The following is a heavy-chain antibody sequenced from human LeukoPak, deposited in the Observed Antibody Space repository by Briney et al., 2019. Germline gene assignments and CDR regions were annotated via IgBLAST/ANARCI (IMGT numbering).Heavy chain of an antibody. CDR3: AGGGSDPSDAFDI. J-gene: IGHJ3*02. V-gene: IGHV3-33*01. Sequence: GGSLRLSCAASGFTFSSYGMHWVRQAPGKGLEWVAVIWYDGSNKYYADSVKGRFTISRDNSKNTLYLQMNSLRAEDTAVYYCAGGGSDPSDAFDIWGQGTMVTVSS. CDR2: IWYDGSNK. D-gene: IGHD3-16*01. CDR1: GFTFSSYG.